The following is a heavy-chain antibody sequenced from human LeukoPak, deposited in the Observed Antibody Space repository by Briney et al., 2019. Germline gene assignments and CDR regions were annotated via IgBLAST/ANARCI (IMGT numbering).Heavy chain of an antibody. Sequence: GESLKISCKGSGYSFTSYWIGWVRPMPGKGLEWMGIIYPGNSDTIYSPSFQGQVTISADKSISTTYTQWSSLKASDTAMYYCARGEIRYCSGGNCYDYWGQGTLVTVSS. CDR3: ARGEIRYCSGGNCYDY. CDR1: GYSFTSYW. J-gene: IGHJ4*02. V-gene: IGHV5-51*01. D-gene: IGHD2-15*01. CDR2: IYPGNSDT.